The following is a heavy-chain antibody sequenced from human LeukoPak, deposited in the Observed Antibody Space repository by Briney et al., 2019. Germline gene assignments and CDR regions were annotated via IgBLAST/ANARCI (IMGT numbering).Heavy chain of an antibody. D-gene: IGHD3-22*01. CDR3: ARGSRMYYDSSGYYSQGYYYYGMDV. J-gene: IGHJ6*02. CDR1: GFTVSSNY. Sequence: PGGSLRLSCAASGFTVSSNYMSWVRQAPGKGLEWVSVIYSGGSTYYADSVKGRFTISRDNSKNTLYLQMNSLRAEDTAVYYCARGSRMYYDSSGYYSQGYYYYGMDVWGQGTTVTVSS. CDR2: IYSGGST. V-gene: IGHV3-53*01.